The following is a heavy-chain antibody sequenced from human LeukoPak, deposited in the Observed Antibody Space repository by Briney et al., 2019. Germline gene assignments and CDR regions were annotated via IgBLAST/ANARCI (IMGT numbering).Heavy chain of an antibody. V-gene: IGHV3-49*04. CDR1: GFTFGDYA. CDR2: IRSKAYGGTT. Sequence: GGSLRLSCTASGFTFGDYAMSWVRQAPGKGLEWVGFIRSKAYGGTTEYAASVKGRFTISRDDSKSIAYLQMNSLKTEDTAVYYCTQQLDRLDAFDIWGQGTMVTVSS. J-gene: IGHJ3*02. CDR3: TQQLDRLDAFDI. D-gene: IGHD6-13*01.